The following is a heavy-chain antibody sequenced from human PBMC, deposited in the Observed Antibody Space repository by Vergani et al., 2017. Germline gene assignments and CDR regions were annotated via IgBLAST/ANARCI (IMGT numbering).Heavy chain of an antibody. Sequence: QVQLVESGGGVVQPGRSLRLSCAASGFTFSSYGMHWVRQAPGKGLGWVAVIWYDGSNKYYADSVKGRFTISRDNSKNTLYLQMNSLRAEDTAVYYCARDFSPYYDFWSGNDYYGMDVWGQGTTVTVSS. V-gene: IGHV3-33*01. J-gene: IGHJ6*02. CDR3: ARDFSPYYDFWSGNDYYGMDV. CDR1: GFTFSSYG. CDR2: IWYDGSNK. D-gene: IGHD3-3*01.